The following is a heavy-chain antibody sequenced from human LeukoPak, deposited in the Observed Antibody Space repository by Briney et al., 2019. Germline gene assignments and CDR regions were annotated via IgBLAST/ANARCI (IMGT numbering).Heavy chain of an antibody. V-gene: IGHV3-30*03. CDR2: ISYDGSNK. CDR1: GFTFSSYG. Sequence: GSLRPSCPTSGFTFSSYGMHWVRQAPGKGLEWVAVISYDGSNKYYADSVKGRFTISRDNSKNTLYLQMNSLRAEDTAVYYCATLTMAHFDYWGQGTLVTVSS. CDR3: ATLTMAHFDY. D-gene: IGHD3-10*01. J-gene: IGHJ4*02.